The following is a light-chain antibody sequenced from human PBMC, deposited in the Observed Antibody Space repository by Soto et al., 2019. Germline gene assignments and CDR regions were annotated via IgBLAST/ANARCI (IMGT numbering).Light chain of an antibody. J-gene: IGLJ1*01. V-gene: IGLV2-14*01. CDR1: SSDVGGYNY. Sequence: QSALTQPASVSGSPGQSITISCTGTSSDVGGYNYVSWYQQQPGKAHKFMIYDVTNRPSGVSNRFSGSKSGNTASLTISGLQAEDEADYYCCSYTTSNTRQIVFGTGTKVTV. CDR2: DVT. CDR3: CSYTTSNTRQIV.